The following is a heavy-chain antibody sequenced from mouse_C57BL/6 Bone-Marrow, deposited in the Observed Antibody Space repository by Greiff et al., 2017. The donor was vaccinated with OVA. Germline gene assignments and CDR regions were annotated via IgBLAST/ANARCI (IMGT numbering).Heavy chain of an antibody. CDR2: ISYDGSN. CDR1: GYSITSGYY. D-gene: IGHD6-1*01. V-gene: IGHV3-6*01. Sequence: EVKLQESGPGLVKPSQSLSLTCSVTGYSITSGYYWNWIRQFPGNKLEWMGYISYDGSNNYIPSLKNRISITRDTSKNQFFLKLNSVTTEDTATYYCARSSLRNDYWGQGTTLTVSS. J-gene: IGHJ2*01. CDR3: ARSSLRNDY.